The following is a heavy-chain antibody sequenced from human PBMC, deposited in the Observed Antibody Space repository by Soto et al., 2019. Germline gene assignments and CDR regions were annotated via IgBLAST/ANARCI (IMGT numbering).Heavy chain of an antibody. J-gene: IGHJ4*02. CDR1: GGSFSGYY. D-gene: IGHD6-6*01. CDR2: INHSGST. CDR3: ARARRDSSSSPYYFDY. Sequence: LSLTCAVYGGSFSGYYWSWIRQPPGKGLEWIGEINHSGSTNYNPSLKSRVTISVDTSKNQFSLKLSSVTAADTAVYYCARARRDSSSSPYYFDYWGQGTLVTVSS. V-gene: IGHV4-34*01.